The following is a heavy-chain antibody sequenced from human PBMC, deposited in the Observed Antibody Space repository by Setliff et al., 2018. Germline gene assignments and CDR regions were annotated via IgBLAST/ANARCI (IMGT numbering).Heavy chain of an antibody. J-gene: IGHJ4*02. D-gene: IGHD4-4*01. CDR3: ATEGLGYSSWEY. Sequence: SVKVSCKASGGSFTSNSITWVRQAPEQGLEWLGEIIPMFETPNYAHRFQGRVTITADESTTTAYMELSSLRSDDTAVYYCATEGLGYSSWEYWGQGTLVTVSS. CDR1: GGSFTSNS. CDR2: IIPMFETP. V-gene: IGHV1-69*13.